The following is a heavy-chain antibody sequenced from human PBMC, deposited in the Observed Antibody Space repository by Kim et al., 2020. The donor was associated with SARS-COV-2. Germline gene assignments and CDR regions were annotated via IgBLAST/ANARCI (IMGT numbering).Heavy chain of an antibody. V-gene: IGHV4-31*02. CDR3: ASLREYYYYYGMDV. D-gene: IGHD3-10*01. Sequence: NPSLKSRVTISVDTSKNQFSLKLSSVTAADTAVYYCASLREYYYYYGMDVWGQGTTVTVSS. J-gene: IGHJ6*02.